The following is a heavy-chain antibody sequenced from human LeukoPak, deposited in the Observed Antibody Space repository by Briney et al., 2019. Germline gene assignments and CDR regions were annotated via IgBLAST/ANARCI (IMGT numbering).Heavy chain of an antibody. CDR1: GFTFSSYA. V-gene: IGHV3-23*01. CDR3: AKDGGITMVRGVSYVDY. CDR2: ISGSGGST. J-gene: IGHJ4*02. Sequence: GGSLRLSCAASGFTFSSYAISWVRQAPGKGLEWVSAISGSGGSTYYADSVKGRFTISRDNSKNTLYLQMNSLRAEDTAVYYCAKDGGITMVRGVSYVDYWGQGTLVTVSS. D-gene: IGHD3-10*01.